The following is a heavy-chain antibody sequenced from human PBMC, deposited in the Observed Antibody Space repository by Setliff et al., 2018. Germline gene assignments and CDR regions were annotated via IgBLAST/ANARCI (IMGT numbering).Heavy chain of an antibody. CDR1: GYTFSSYG. CDR3: ATRRAARSPLTG. J-gene: IGHJ4*02. V-gene: IGHV1-18*01. D-gene: IGHD6-6*01. CDR2: ISAYNGNT. Sequence: ASVQVSCKASGYTFSSYGISWVRQAPGQGLEWMGWISAYNGNTNYAQKFQGRVTMTTDTSTSTGYMELRSLRPDDTAVYYCATRRAARSPLTGWGQGTLVTVSS.